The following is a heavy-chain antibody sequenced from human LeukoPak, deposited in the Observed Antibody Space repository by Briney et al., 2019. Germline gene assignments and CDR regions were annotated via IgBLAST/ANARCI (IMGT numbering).Heavy chain of an antibody. D-gene: IGHD3-22*01. CDR2: IKQDGSEK. J-gene: IGHJ5*02. CDR3: ARDLRYRNYYDSSGYDMVT. Sequence: GGSLRLSCAASGFTFSSYWMSWVRQAPGKGLEWVANIKQDGSEKYYVDSVKGRFTISRDNAKNSLYLQMNSVRAEDTAVYYCARDLRYRNYYDSSGYDMVTWGQGTLVTVSS. CDR1: GFTFSSYW. V-gene: IGHV3-7*01.